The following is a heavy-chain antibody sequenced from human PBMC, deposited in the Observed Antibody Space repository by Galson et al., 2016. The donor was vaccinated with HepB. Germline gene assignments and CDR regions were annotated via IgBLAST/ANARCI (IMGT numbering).Heavy chain of an antibody. CDR1: GFTFSSYT. V-gene: IGHV3-21*01. J-gene: IGHJ6*02. CDR2: ITSSNNYI. D-gene: IGHD5-24*01. Sequence: SLRLSCAASGFTFSSYTMNWVRQAPGKGLEWVSSITSSNNYIYYADSVKGRFTISRDNAKNSLYVQMNSLRDEDTAVYYCARAQGGYNLFSNYYYYYGMDVWGQGTTVTVSS. CDR3: ARAQGGYNLFSNYYYYYGMDV.